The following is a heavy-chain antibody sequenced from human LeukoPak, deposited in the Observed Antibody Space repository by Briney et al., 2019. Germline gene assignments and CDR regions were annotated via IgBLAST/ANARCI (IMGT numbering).Heavy chain of an antibody. J-gene: IGHJ4*02. Sequence: GGSLRLSCAASGFTFSSYSMNWVRQAPGKGLEWVANIKQDGSEKYYVDSVKGRFTISRDNAKNSLYLQMNSLRAEDTAVYYCADLLGYCSGGRCYPPRRWGQGTLVTVSS. CDR1: GFTFSSYS. CDR3: ADLLGYCSGGRCYPPRR. D-gene: IGHD2-15*01. V-gene: IGHV3-7*01. CDR2: IKQDGSEK.